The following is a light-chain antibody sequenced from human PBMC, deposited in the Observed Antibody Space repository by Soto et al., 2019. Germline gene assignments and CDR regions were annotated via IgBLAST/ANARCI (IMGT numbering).Light chain of an antibody. CDR1: SSDVGGYNH. V-gene: IGLV2-8*01. Sequence: QSALTQPPSASGSLGQSVTISCTGTSSDVGGYNHVSWYQQHPGKAPRLMISEVTKRPSGVPDRFSGSRSGNTASLTVSGLQAEDEADYYCISYADGNSWVFGGGTKLTVL. J-gene: IGLJ3*02. CDR3: ISYADGNSWV. CDR2: EVT.